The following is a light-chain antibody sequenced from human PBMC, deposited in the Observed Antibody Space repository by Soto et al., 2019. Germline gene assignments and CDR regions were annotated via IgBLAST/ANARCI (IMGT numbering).Light chain of an antibody. CDR3: CSYAGSIPYV. CDR1: SSDVGSYNL. V-gene: IGLV2-23*01. Sequence: TQPASVSGSPGQSITISCTGTSSDVGSYNLVSWYQQHPGKAPKLMIYEGSKRPSGVSNRFSGSKSGNTASLTISGLQAEDVADYYCCSYAGSIPYVFGTGTKVTV. CDR2: EGS. J-gene: IGLJ1*01.